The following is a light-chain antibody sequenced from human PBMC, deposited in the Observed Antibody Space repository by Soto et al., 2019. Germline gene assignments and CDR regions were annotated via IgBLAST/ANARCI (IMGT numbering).Light chain of an antibody. CDR3: QKYSSVPL. CDR1: QGISNY. Sequence: DIQMTQSPSSLSASVGDRVTITCRASQGISNYIAWYQQKPGKAPKLLIYAASTLQSGVPSRFSGSGSGTDFPLTINSLQLEDVATYSCQKYSSVPLFGPGTKVDIK. CDR2: AAS. V-gene: IGKV1-27*01. J-gene: IGKJ3*01.